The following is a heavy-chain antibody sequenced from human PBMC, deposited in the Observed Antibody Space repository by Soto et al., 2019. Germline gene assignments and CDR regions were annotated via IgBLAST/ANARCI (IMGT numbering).Heavy chain of an antibody. CDR3: ARGGVLLWFGELSHAFDI. V-gene: IGHV1-2*04. J-gene: IGHJ3*02. CDR1: GYTFTSYD. D-gene: IGHD3-10*01. Sequence: ASVKVSCKASGYTFTSYDINWVRQATGQGLEWMCWIILNSVGTNYAQKFQGWVTMTRDTSISTAYMELSRLRSDDTAVYYCARGGVLLWFGELSHAFDIWGQGTMVTVSS. CDR2: IILNSVGT.